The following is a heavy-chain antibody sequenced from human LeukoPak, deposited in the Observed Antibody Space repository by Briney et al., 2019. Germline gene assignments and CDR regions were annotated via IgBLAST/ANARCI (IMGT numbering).Heavy chain of an antibody. V-gene: IGHV3-21*01. CDR3: SASLEQWLLHYYLDY. CDR2: ISSSSSYI. Sequence: GGSLRLSCAASGFTVSSNYMSWVRQAPGKGLEWVSSISSSSSYIYYADSVKGRFTISRDNAKNSLYLQMNSLRAEDTAVYYCSASLEQWLLHYYLDYWGQGTLVTVSS. D-gene: IGHD6-19*01. J-gene: IGHJ4*02. CDR1: GFTVSSNY.